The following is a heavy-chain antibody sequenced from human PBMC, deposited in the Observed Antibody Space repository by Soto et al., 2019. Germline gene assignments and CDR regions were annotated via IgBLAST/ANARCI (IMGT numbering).Heavy chain of an antibody. CDR1: GFTFSSYS. J-gene: IGHJ4*02. CDR2: ISSSSSTI. Sequence: PGGSLRLSCAASGFTFSSYSMNWVRQAPGKGLEWVSYISSSSSTIYYADSVKGRFTISRDNAKNSLYLQMNSLRDEDTAVYYCARDPYYYDSSGYYPNDYWGQGTLVTVSS. D-gene: IGHD3-22*01. V-gene: IGHV3-48*02. CDR3: ARDPYYYDSSGYYPNDY.